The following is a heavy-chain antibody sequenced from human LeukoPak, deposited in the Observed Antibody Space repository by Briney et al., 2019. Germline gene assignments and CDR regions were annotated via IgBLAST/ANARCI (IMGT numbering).Heavy chain of an antibody. V-gene: IGHV3-30*18. CDR3: ANFGDGDYRPPFDY. J-gene: IGHJ4*02. CDR2: ISYDGSNK. D-gene: IGHD4-17*01. CDR1: GFTFSSYG. Sequence: GGSLRLSCAASGFTFSSYGMHWVRQAPGKGLEWVAVISYDGSNKYYADSVKGRFTISRDNSKNTLYLQMNSLRAEDTAVYYCANFGDGDYRPPFDYWGQGTLVTVSS.